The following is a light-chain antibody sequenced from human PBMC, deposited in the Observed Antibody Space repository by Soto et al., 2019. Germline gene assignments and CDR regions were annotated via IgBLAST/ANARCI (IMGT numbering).Light chain of an antibody. CDR3: QQYNSDLWT. V-gene: IGKV1-5*01. Sequence: DIQMTQSPSTLSGSVGDRVTITCRASQTISSWLAWYQQRPGKAPKLLIYDASSLETGVPSRFSGSGSGTEFTLTISSLQPDDFATYYCQQYNSDLWTFGQGTKVDIK. J-gene: IGKJ1*01. CDR1: QTISSW. CDR2: DAS.